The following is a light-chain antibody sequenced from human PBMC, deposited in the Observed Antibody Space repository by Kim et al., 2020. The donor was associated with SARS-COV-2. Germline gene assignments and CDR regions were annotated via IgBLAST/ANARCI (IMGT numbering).Light chain of an antibody. CDR3: QVWDSSSDHP. Sequence: VAPGKTARITCGGNNIGSKSVPWYQQKPGQAPVLVIYYDSDRPSGIPERFSGSNSGNTATLTISRVEAGDEADYYCQVWDSSSDHPFGGGTQLTVL. CDR2: YDS. CDR1: NIGSKS. V-gene: IGLV3-21*04. J-gene: IGLJ2*01.